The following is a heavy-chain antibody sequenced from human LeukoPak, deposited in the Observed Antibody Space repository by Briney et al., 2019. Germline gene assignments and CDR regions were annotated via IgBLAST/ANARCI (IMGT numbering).Heavy chain of an antibody. CDR3: ARSPYCSNGVCYIGNYMDV. Sequence: GGSPRLSCAASGFTFSSYWMSWVRQAPGKGLEWVANIKQDGSEKYYVDSVKGRFTISRDNAKNSLYLQMNSLRAEDTAVYYCARSPYCSNGVCYIGNYMDVWGKGTTVTVSS. V-gene: IGHV3-7*01. J-gene: IGHJ6*03. D-gene: IGHD2-8*01. CDR1: GFTFSSYW. CDR2: IKQDGSEK.